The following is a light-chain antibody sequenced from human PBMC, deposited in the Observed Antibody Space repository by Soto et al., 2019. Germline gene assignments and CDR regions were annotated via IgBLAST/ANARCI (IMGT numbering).Light chain of an antibody. CDR1: ISDVGGYNY. CDR2: EVS. V-gene: IGLV2-14*01. CDR3: SSYTSRRALV. J-gene: IGLJ1*01. Sequence: QSALTQPASLSGSPGQSITISCTGTISDVGGYNYVSWYQQHPGKAPKLMIYEVSNLPSGVSNRFSGSKSGNTASLTISGLQAEDEADYYCSSYTSRRALVFGTGTKVTVL.